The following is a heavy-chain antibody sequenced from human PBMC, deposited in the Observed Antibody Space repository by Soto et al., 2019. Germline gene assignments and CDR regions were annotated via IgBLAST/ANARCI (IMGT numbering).Heavy chain of an antibody. D-gene: IGHD6-13*01. CDR3: AKYLWSGSSWYATYDAFDI. Sequence: QVQLVESGGGVVQPGRSLRLSCAASGFTFSSYGMHWVRQAPGKGLEWVAVISYDGSKKYYADSVKGRVTISRDNSKNTLYLQLNSLIAEDPAVYYCAKYLWSGSSWYATYDAFDIWGQGTMVTVSS. J-gene: IGHJ3*02. CDR1: GFTFSSYG. CDR2: ISYDGSKK. V-gene: IGHV3-30*18.